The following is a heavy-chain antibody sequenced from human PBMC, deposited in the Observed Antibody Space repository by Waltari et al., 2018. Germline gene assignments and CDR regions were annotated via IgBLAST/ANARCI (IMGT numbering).Heavy chain of an antibody. V-gene: IGHV4-39*01. J-gene: IGHJ2*01. CDR1: GGSIRTRNYY. CDR2: GYYGGTN. CDR3: ARRFCTEDVCPGRNWYFDI. Sequence: QLQLQESGPGLVKSSETLSLICTVSGGSIRTRNYYWGWIRQPPAKGLEWIGSGYYGGTNYYNPSLKSRVTTSIDTSKNQYFLKLSSVTAADTAVYYCARRFCTEDVCPGRNWYFDIWGRGTLVKVSS. D-gene: IGHD2-8*01.